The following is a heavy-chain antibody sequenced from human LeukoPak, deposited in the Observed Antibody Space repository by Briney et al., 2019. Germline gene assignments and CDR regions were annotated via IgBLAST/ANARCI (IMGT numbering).Heavy chain of an antibody. J-gene: IGHJ4*02. CDR3: TRDQTPYY. CDR1: GFTFGDYA. CDR2: IRSQIYGGTP. V-gene: IGHV3-49*04. Sequence: GGSLRLSCTASGFTFGDYAMTWVRQAPGKGLEWVGFIRSQIYGGTPEYAASVKGRFTISRDDSEGVAYLQMNSLKTEDTAVYYCTRDQTPYYWAQGTLVTVSS.